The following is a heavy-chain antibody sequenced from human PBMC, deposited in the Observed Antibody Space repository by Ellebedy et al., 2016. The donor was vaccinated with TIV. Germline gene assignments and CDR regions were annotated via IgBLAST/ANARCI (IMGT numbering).Heavy chain of an antibody. Sequence: GGSLRLXXAASGFTFSTYAMNWVRQAPGKGLEWVSLISGSDGTTYYADSVKGRFTIYRDNSKDTLYLQMNSLRAEDTALYYCVKGGSIGAAYNDAFDIWGQGTVVTVSS. V-gene: IGHV3-23*01. J-gene: IGHJ3*02. D-gene: IGHD6-13*01. CDR1: GFTFSTYA. CDR2: ISGSDGTT. CDR3: VKGGSIGAAYNDAFDI.